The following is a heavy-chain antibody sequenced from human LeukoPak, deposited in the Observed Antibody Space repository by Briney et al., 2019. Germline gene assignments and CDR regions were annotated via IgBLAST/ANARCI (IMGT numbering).Heavy chain of an antibody. D-gene: IGHD2-2*01. CDR2: ISGSGGST. CDR1: GFTFSSYA. V-gene: IGHV3-23*01. J-gene: IGHJ6*02. Sequence: GGSLRLSCAASGFTFSSYAMSWVRQAPGKGLEWVSAISGSGGSTYYADSVKGRFTISRDNSKNTLYLQMNSLRAEDTAVYCCAKDKVSSTSWVLYYYYGMDVWGQGTTVTVSS. CDR3: AKDKVSSTSWVLYYYYGMDV.